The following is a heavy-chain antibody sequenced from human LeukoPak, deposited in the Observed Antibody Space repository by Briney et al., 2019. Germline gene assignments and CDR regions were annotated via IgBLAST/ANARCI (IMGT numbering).Heavy chain of an antibody. V-gene: IGHV3-53*01. CDR3: ASELYGDQAY. J-gene: IGHJ4*02. CDR1: RLHVRSNY. D-gene: IGHD4-17*01. CDR2: IYSGGST. Sequence: GGSLRLSCAASRLHVRSNYMSWVRQAPGKGLEWVSVIYSGGSTYYADSVKGRFTIYRDNSKNTLYLQMNHLRAEDTAVYYCASELYGDQAYWGQGTLVTVSS.